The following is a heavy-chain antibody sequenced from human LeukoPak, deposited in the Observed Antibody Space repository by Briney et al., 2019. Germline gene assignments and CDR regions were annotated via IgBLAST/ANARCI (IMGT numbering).Heavy chain of an antibody. Sequence: QPGGSLRLSCAASGFTFSSYAMSWVRQAAGQGLEWVSAISGSGGSTYYADSVKGRFTISRDNSKNMLYLQMNSLRAEDTAVYYCAGWYGGGYWGQGTLVTVSS. CDR1: GFTFSSYA. V-gene: IGHV3-23*01. CDR3: AGWYGGGY. J-gene: IGHJ4*02. D-gene: IGHD3-10*01. CDR2: ISGSGGST.